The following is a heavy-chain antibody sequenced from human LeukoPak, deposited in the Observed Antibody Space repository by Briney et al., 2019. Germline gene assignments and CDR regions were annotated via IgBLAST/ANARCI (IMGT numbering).Heavy chain of an antibody. CDR1: GYTFTGYY. D-gene: IGHD3-3*01. CDR2: INPNSGGT. CDR3: ARVQWIFGVVISAYFDY. V-gene: IGHV1-2*02. J-gene: IGHJ4*02. Sequence: ASVKVSCKASGYTFTGYYMHWVRQAPGQGLEWMGWINPNSGGTNYAQKFQGRVTMTRDTSISTAYMELSSLRSEDTAVYYCARVQWIFGVVISAYFDYWGQGTLVTVSS.